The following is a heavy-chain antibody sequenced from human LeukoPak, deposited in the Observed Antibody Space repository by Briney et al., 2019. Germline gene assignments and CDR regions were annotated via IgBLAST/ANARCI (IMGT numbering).Heavy chain of an antibody. CDR2: INPNSGGT. Sequence: ASVKVSCKASGYTFTGYCMHWVRQAPGQGLEWMGWINPNSGGTNYAQKFQGRVTMTRDTSISTAYMELSRLRSDDTAVYYCARDPEQPYNWFDPWGQGTLVTVSS. CDR1: GYTFTGYC. D-gene: IGHD6-13*01. V-gene: IGHV1-2*02. J-gene: IGHJ5*02. CDR3: ARDPEQPYNWFDP.